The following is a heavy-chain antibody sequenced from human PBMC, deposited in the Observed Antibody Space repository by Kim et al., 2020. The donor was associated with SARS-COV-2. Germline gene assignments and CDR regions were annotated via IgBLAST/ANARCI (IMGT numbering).Heavy chain of an antibody. CDR2: FDPEDGET. CDR1: GYTLTELS. Sequence: ASVKVSCKVSGYTLTELSMHWVRQAPGKGLEWMGGFDPEDGETIYAQKFQGRVTMTEDTSTDTAYMELSSLRSEDTAVYYCATVGSDLSYGDYYPFDYWGQGTLVTVSS. D-gene: IGHD4-17*01. J-gene: IGHJ4*02. V-gene: IGHV1-24*01. CDR3: ATVGSDLSYGDYYPFDY.